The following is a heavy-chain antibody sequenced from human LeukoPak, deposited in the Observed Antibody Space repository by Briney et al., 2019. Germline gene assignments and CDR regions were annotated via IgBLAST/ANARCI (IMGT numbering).Heavy chain of an antibody. V-gene: IGHV1-24*01. Sequence: ASVKVSCKVSGYTLTELSMHWVRQAPGKGLEWMGGFDPEDGETIYAQKFQGRVTMTEDTSTDTAYMELSSLRSEDTAVYYCARVLRFLEWLSKSYDAFDIWGQGTMVTVSS. J-gene: IGHJ3*02. CDR3: ARVLRFLEWLSKSYDAFDI. CDR1: GYTLTELS. D-gene: IGHD3-3*01. CDR2: FDPEDGET.